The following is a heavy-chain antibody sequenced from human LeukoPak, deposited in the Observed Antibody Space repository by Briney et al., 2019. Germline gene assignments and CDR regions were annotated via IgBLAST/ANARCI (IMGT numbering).Heavy chain of an antibody. CDR1: GGSISSSNYY. CDR2: IFPSGGEI. D-gene: IGHD2-8*02. J-gene: IGHJ4*02. Sequence: ETLSLTCTVSGGSISSSNYYWDWIRQPPGKGLEWVSSIFPSGGEIHYADSVRGRFTISRDNSKSTLSLQMNSLRAEDTAIYYCATYRQVLLPFESWGQGTLVTVSS. V-gene: IGHV3-23*01. CDR3: ATYRQVLLPFES.